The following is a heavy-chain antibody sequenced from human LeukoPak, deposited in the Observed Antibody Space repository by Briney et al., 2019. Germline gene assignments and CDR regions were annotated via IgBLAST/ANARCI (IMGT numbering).Heavy chain of an antibody. Sequence: GGSLRLSCAASGFTINYAMTWVRQAPGEGLEWVSSISHTGGHIYYADSAKGRFTISRDNSKNTLYLHMDSLRADDTAVYYCAKDGRVATPYLYYFDYWGRGTLVTVSS. J-gene: IGHJ4*02. CDR1: GFTINYA. V-gene: IGHV3-23*01. CDR3: AKDGRVATPYLYYFDY. CDR2: ISHTGGHI. D-gene: IGHD4-23*01.